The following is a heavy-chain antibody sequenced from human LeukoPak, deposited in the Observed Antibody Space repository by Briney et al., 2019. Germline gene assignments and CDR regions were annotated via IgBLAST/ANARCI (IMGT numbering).Heavy chain of an antibody. D-gene: IGHD5-18*01. Sequence: GGSLRLSCAASGFTFSSYSMNWVRQAPGKGLEWVSSISSSSSYIYYADSVKGRFTISRDNAKNSLYLQMNSLRAEDTAVYYCARDQGYSYDFDYWGQGTLVTVPS. CDR1: GFTFSSYS. V-gene: IGHV3-21*01. CDR2: ISSSSSYI. J-gene: IGHJ4*02. CDR3: ARDQGYSYDFDY.